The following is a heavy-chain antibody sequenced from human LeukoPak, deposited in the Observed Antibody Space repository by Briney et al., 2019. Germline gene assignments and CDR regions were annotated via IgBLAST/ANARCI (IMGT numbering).Heavy chain of an antibody. CDR2: INPNSGGT. J-gene: IGHJ6*02. Sequence: GASVKVSCKASGYTFTGYYMHWVRQAPGQGLEWMGWINPNSGGTNYAQKFQGRVTMTRDTSISTAYMELSRLRSDDTAVYYCAKDPARDIVVVPAGMDVWGQGTTVTVSS. CDR3: AKDPARDIVVVPAGMDV. CDR1: GYTFTGYY. V-gene: IGHV1-2*02. D-gene: IGHD2-2*01.